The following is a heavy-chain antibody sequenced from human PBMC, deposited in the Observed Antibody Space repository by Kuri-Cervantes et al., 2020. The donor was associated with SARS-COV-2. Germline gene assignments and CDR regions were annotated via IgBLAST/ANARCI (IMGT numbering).Heavy chain of an antibody. CDR2: MNPNSGGT. J-gene: IGHJ2*01. V-gene: IGHV1-2*02. CDR3: ARDRGYDFWSGYYPYWYFDL. D-gene: IGHD3-3*01. CDR1: GYSFTGYY. Sequence: ASVKVSCKASGYSFTGYYMHWVRRAPGQGLEWMGWMNPNSGGTNYAQKFQGGVTMTRDTSISTAYMELSRLRSDDTAVYYCARDRGYDFWSGYYPYWYFDLWGRGTLVTVSS.